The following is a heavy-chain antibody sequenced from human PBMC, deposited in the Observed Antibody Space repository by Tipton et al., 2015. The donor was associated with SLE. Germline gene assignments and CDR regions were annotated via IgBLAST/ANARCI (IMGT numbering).Heavy chain of an antibody. J-gene: IGHJ4*02. CDR3: SRGRNSGFDL. D-gene: IGHD1-26*01. V-gene: IGHV6-1*01. CDR1: GDSVFSNTVA. CDR2: TYYRSKWYN. Sequence: QLVQSGPEVKPSQTLSLTCAISGDSVFSNTVAWNWIRQSPSRGLEWLGRTYYRSKWYNDYAASVRSRITVNPDTSKNQFSLQLSSVTPEDTAVYFCSRGRNSGFDLWGQGTLVTVSS.